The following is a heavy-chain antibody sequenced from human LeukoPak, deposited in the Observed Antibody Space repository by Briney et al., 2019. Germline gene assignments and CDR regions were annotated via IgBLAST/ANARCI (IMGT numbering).Heavy chain of an antibody. CDR1: GFTFTDYY. V-gene: IGHV1-2*02. CDR3: AREGPLSSIKH. J-gene: IGHJ1*01. Sequence: ASVKVSCEASGFTFTDYYLHWVRQAPGQGLEWMGWISPNNGDTDYAQKFQGRVRMTTDTSISTAYMDLSRLTSNDTAMYYCAREGPLSSIKHWGQGTLVTVSS. D-gene: IGHD5-12*01. CDR2: ISPNNGDT.